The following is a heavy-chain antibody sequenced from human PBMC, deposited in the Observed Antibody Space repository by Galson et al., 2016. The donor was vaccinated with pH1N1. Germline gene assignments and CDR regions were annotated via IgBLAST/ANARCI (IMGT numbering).Heavy chain of an antibody. D-gene: IGHD3-16*01. J-gene: IGHJ4*02. CDR2: IYTGGTT. CDR3: GRGPRGEQLYYFDY. CDR1: GGSISSHY. Sequence: TLSLTCTVSGGSISSHYWSWIRQPAGKGLEWIGRIYTGGTTNYNPSLTSRVTMSVDTSKKQFSMKLSSVTAADTAVYYCGRGPRGEQLYYFDYWGQGTLVTVSS. V-gene: IGHV4-4*07.